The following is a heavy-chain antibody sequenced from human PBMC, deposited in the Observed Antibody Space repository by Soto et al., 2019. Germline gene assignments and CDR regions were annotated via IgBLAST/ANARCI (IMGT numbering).Heavy chain of an antibody. V-gene: IGHV1-69*13. CDR3: AREQAARNYYYYGMDV. Sequence: ASVKVSCKASGGTFSSYAISWVRQAPGQGLEWMGGIIPIFGTANYAQKFQGRVTITADESTSTAYMELSSLRSEDTAVYYCAREQAARNYYYYGMDVWGQGTTVTVSS. J-gene: IGHJ6*02. CDR2: IIPIFGTA. D-gene: IGHD6-6*01. CDR1: GGTFSSYA.